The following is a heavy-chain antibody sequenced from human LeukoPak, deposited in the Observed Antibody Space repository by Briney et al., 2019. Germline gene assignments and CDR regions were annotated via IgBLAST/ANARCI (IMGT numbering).Heavy chain of an antibody. Sequence: ASVKVSCKVSGYTLTELSMHWVRQAPGEGLEWMGGFDPEDGETIYAQRFQGRVTMTEDTSTDTAYMELSSLRSEDTAVYYCATDSMVRGVFSFYMDVWGKGTTVTISS. CDR3: ATDSMVRGVFSFYMDV. V-gene: IGHV1-24*01. D-gene: IGHD3-10*01. CDR2: FDPEDGET. CDR1: GYTLTELS. J-gene: IGHJ6*03.